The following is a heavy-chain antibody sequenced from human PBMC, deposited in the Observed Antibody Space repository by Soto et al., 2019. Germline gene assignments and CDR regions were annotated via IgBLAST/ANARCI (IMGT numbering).Heavy chain of an antibody. Sequence: GGALRLSCAAPGFTFGDNWMSWVRQPPGKGQKGVAQMKKEGNEKYYVDSVKGRYTVSRDKTKNSLYLQMNSLRAEDTAVYYCAKLGSGYYTGLYFDYWGPGTLVTVSS. CDR2: MKKEGNEK. V-gene: IGHV3-7*03. D-gene: IGHD3-3*01. J-gene: IGHJ4*02. CDR3: AKLGSGYYTGLYFDY. CDR1: GFTFGDNW.